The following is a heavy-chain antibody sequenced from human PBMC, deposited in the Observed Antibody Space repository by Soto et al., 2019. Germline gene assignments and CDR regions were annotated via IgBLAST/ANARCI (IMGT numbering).Heavy chain of an antibody. Sequence: QVQLVQSGADVKKPGASVKVSCKASGYTFTSYGISWVRQAPGQGLEWMGWISAYNGNTNYAQKLQGRVTMTTDTFTSAAYMELRSLRSDDTAVYYCAGELQEMATIPLGNYWGQGTLVTVSS. CDR1: GYTFTSYG. J-gene: IGHJ4*02. CDR2: ISAYNGNT. CDR3: AGELQEMATIPLGNY. D-gene: IGHD5-12*01. V-gene: IGHV1-18*01.